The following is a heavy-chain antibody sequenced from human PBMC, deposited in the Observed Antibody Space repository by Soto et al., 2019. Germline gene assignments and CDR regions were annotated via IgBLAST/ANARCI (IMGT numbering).Heavy chain of an antibody. Sequence: EVQLLESGGGLVQPGGSLRLSCAASGFTFNNYAMTWVGQAPGTGLEWVSGISGGGDTTSYADSVKGRFTVSRDGAKNTLYRQMSSLRAEDTALYYCAKGRGGSGSLTPRVDFWGQGTLVSVSS. V-gene: IGHV3-23*01. CDR1: GFTFNNYA. CDR2: ISGGGDTT. CDR3: AKGRGGSGSLTPRVDF. J-gene: IGHJ4*02. D-gene: IGHD3-10*01.